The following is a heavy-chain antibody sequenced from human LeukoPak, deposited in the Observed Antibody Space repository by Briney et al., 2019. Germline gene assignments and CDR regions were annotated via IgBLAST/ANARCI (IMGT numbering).Heavy chain of an antibody. CDR2: IKQDGSEK. Sequence: GGSLRLSCAASGFTFTTYWMSWVRQAPGKGLEWVANIKQDGSEKYYVDSVKGRFTIPRDNSKNTLYLQMNSLRAEDTAVYYCAKDRANYYDSSGYRDYWGQGTLVTVSS. J-gene: IGHJ4*02. CDR3: AKDRANYYDSSGYRDY. CDR1: GFTFTTYW. D-gene: IGHD3-22*01. V-gene: IGHV3-7*03.